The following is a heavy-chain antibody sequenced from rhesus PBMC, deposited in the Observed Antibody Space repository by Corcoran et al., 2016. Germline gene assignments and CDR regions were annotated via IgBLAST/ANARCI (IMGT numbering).Heavy chain of an antibody. J-gene: IGHJ4*01. V-gene: IGHV3-16*02. CDR3: AREDSGFDW. Sequence: EVQLVESGGGLVQPGGSLRLSCAASGFTFSSYWMSWVCQAPGKGLDGFGRIKHTADGGTTACAGSVQGISSISRDESREPPYLHMTGLKAEDWAVYYCAREDSGFDWWGQGVLVAVSS. CDR2: IKHTADGGTT. CDR1: GFTFSSYW. D-gene: IGHD3-28*01.